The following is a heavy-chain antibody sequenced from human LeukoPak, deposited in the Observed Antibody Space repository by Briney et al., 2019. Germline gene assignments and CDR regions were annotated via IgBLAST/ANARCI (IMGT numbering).Heavy chain of an antibody. D-gene: IGHD3-3*01. CDR3: ARAEYYDFWSGYSNFDY. V-gene: IGHV4-39*07. Sequence: SETLSLTCKVSGDSISSITCYWSWIRQPPGKGLEWIGEINHSGSTNYNPSLKSRVTISVDTSKNQFSLKLSSVTAADAAVYYCARAEYYDFWSGYSNFDYWGQGTLVTVSS. CDR1: GDSISSITCY. J-gene: IGHJ4*02. CDR2: INHSGST.